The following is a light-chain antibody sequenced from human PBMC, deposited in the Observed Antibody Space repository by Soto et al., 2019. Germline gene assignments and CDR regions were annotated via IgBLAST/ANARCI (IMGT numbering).Light chain of an antibody. CDR1: QAIGSY. CDR2: SAS. V-gene: IGKV1-9*01. CDR3: QHVDSYPRT. Sequence: ITLTQSPSSLSASVGDTVKITCRASQAIGSYFAWYQKRPGTAPKLMIYSASTLHSRFPSRFSGSGSGTDFTLTISSLQPEDFASYSCQHVDSYPRTFGPGTTVEI. J-gene: IGKJ3*01.